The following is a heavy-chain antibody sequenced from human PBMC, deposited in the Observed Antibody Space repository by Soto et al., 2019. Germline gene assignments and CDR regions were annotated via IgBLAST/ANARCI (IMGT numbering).Heavy chain of an antibody. D-gene: IGHD2-2*01. V-gene: IGHV1-69*13. J-gene: IGHJ6*03. CDR2: IIPIFGKA. Sequence: GASVKVSCKASGGTFSSFAISWVRQATGQGLEWMGGIIPIFGKADYAQKFQGRVTITGDESTSTAYMELSSLRSEDTSVYYCARGQIGYFSSTSCRSGGDYHYYLDVWGKGTTVTVSS. CDR1: GGTFSSFA. CDR3: ARGQIGYFSSTSCRSGGDYHYYLDV.